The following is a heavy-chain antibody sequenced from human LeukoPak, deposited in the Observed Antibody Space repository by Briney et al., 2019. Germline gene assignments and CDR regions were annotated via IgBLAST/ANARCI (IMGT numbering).Heavy chain of an antibody. CDR1: GFTFDNYA. V-gene: IGHV3-23*01. CDR3: AKRDPRPFAFDI. CDR2: ISGSGSNT. J-gene: IGHJ3*02. Sequence: GGSLRLSCAASGFTFDNYAMSWVRQTPGKGLDWVSLISGSGSNTYYADSVKGRFTISRDNSKSTLYLQMNSLRVEDTAVYYCAKRDPRPFAFDIWGQGTMVAVSS.